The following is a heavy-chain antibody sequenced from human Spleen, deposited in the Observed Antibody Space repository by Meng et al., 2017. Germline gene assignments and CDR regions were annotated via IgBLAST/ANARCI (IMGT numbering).Heavy chain of an antibody. CDR1: GGSFSGYY. J-gene: IGHJ3*02. CDR2: IYHSGST. V-gene: IGHV4-34*01. Sequence: QVQLQQWGAGLLKPSETLSLTCAVYGGSFSGYYWNWIRQSPGKGLEWIGYIYHSGSTYYNPSLKSRVTISVDRSKNQFSLKLSSVTAADTAVYYCAREADAFDIWGQGTMVTVSS. CDR3: AREADAFDI.